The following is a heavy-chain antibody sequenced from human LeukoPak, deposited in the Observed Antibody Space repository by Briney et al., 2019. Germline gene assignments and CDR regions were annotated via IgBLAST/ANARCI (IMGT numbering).Heavy chain of an antibody. J-gene: IGHJ4*02. Sequence: PSETLSLTCTVSGGSISSYYWSWIRQPPGKGLEWIGYIYYSGSTNYNPSLKSRVTISVDTSKNHFSLNLSSVTAADTAVYYCARDRYYYDSSGPPFDYWGQGTLVTVSS. CDR3: ARDRYYYDSSGPPFDY. V-gene: IGHV4-59*12. CDR1: GGSISSYY. D-gene: IGHD3-22*01. CDR2: IYYSGST.